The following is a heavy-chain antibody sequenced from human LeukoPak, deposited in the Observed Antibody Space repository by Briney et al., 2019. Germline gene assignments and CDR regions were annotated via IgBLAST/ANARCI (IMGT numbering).Heavy chain of an antibody. CDR1: GFTFSSYA. Sequence: GGSLRLSCAASGFTFSSYAMSWVRQAPGKGLEWVSAISGSGGNTYYADSVKGRFTISRDNSKNTLYLQMNSLRAEDTAVYYCAKTSKEVVLGDAFDIWGQGTMVTVSS. D-gene: IGHD4/OR15-4a*01. V-gene: IGHV3-23*01. CDR2: ISGSGGNT. CDR3: AKTSKEVVLGDAFDI. J-gene: IGHJ3*02.